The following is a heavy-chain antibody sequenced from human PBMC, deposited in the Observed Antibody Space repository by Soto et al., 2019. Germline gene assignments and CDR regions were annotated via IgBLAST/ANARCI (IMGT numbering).Heavy chain of an antibody. D-gene: IGHD4-4*01. V-gene: IGHV3-23*01. Sequence: GGSLRLSCAASGFSFSRYAMSWVRQAPGKGLEWVSAISGRGDNTYYADSVKGRFTVSRDNSKNTLYLQMNSLSAEDTAVYYCAKEMEVAGPTAFDYWGQGNLVTVSS. CDR2: ISGRGDNT. CDR3: AKEMEVAGPTAFDY. J-gene: IGHJ4*02. CDR1: GFSFSRYA.